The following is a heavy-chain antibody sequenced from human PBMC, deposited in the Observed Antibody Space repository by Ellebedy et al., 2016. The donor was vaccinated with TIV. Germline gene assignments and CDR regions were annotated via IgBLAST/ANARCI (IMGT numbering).Heavy chain of an antibody. CDR2: FDSVASSI. D-gene: IGHD6-13*01. CDR3: AIHGKGVAGYWFFDV. J-gene: IGHJ2*01. V-gene: IGHV5-10-1*01. Sequence: GESLKISCEGSGYSFTNNWISWVRQMPGKGLEWMGKFDSVASSIEYSPSFHGHVTISGDKSITTAYLQWSRLEASDTAMYYCAIHGKGVAGYWFFDVWGRGTLVTVSS. CDR1: GYSFTNNW.